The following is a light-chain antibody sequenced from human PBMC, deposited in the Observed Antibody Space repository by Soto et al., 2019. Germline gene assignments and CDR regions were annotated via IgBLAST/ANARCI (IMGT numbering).Light chain of an antibody. V-gene: IGLV1-51*01. Sequence: QSVLTQPPSVPAAPGQKVTISCSGSSSNIGGNSVSWYQQLPGTAPKLRIYDDNKRPSGIPDRFSGSKSGTSATLGITGFQTGDEADYYCGSWDSSLSAYVFGTGTKVTVL. CDR3: GSWDSSLSAYV. CDR1: SSNIGGNS. CDR2: DDN. J-gene: IGLJ1*01.